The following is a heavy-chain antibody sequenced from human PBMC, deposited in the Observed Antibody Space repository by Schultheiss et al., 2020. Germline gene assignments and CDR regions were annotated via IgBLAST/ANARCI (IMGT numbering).Heavy chain of an antibody. V-gene: IGHV3-48*02. Sequence: GGSLRLSCAASGFTFSTYSMNWVRQAPGKGLEWVSYISSSSSTIYYADSVKGRFTISRDNAKNSLSLQMNSLRDEDTAMYYCAREKAYYYYGMDVWGQGTTVTVS. CDR3: AREKAYYYYGMDV. J-gene: IGHJ6*02. CDR1: GFTFSTYS. CDR2: ISSSSSTI.